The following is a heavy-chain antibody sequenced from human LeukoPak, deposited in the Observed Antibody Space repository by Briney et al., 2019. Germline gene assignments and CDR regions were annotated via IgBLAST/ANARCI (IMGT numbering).Heavy chain of an antibody. V-gene: IGHV1-69*13. CDR3: ARDLGSSSAADYFDY. J-gene: IGHJ4*02. Sequence: SVKVSCKAAGGTFSSYAISWVRQAPGQGLEWMGGIIPIFGTANYAQKFQGRVTITADESTSTAYMELSSLRSEDTAVYYCARDLGSSSAADYFDYWGQGTLVTVSS. CDR2: IIPIFGTA. CDR1: GGTFSSYA. D-gene: IGHD6-6*01.